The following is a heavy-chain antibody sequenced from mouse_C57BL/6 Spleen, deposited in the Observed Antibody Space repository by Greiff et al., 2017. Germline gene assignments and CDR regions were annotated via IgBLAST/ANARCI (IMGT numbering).Heavy chain of an antibody. V-gene: IGHV5-9-1*02. J-gene: IGHJ4*01. D-gene: IGHD1-1*01. CDR1: GFTFSSYA. CDR2: ISSGGDYI. CDR3: TILLRYPFAMDY. Sequence: EVQRVESGEGLVKPGGSLKLSCAASGFTFSSYAMSWVRQTPEKRLEWVAYISSGGDYIYYADTVKGRFTISRDNARNTLYLQMSSLKSEDTAMYYCTILLRYPFAMDYWGQGTSVTVSS.